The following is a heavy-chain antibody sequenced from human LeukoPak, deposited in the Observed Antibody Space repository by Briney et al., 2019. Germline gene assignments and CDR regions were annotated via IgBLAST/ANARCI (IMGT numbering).Heavy chain of an antibody. CDR1: GGSISSSSYY. D-gene: IGHD2-15*01. Sequence: PSETLSLTCTVSGGSISSSSYYWGWIRQPPGKGLEWIGSIYYSGNTYYNPSLKSRVTISVDTSKNQFSLKLSSVTAADTAVYYCARDDCSGGSCYSGYFDYWGQGTLVTVSS. CDR3: ARDDCSGGSCYSGYFDY. CDR2: IYYSGNT. V-gene: IGHV4-39*07. J-gene: IGHJ4*02.